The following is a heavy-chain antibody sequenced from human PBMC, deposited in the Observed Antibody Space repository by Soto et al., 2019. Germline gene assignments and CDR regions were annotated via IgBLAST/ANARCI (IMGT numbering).Heavy chain of an antibody. Sequence: QVQLVESGGGVVQPGESLRLSCNASGFTFNSYGMHWVRQAPGKGLEGVAVIWYDGTKKDYVESVKGRFSISRDNSKNMVYLQMSSLRVDDTAMYYCARGTDGGYVPYLESWGQGTLVSVSS. CDR3: ARGTDGGYVPYLES. D-gene: IGHD5-12*01. CDR1: GFTFNSYG. J-gene: IGHJ4*02. V-gene: IGHV3-33*01. CDR2: IWYDGTKK.